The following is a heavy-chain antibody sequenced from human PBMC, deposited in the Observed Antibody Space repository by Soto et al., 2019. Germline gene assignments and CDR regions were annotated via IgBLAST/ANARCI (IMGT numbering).Heavy chain of an antibody. V-gene: IGHV3-21*01. CDR1: GFTFSSYS. Sequence: EVQLVESGGGLVKRGGSLRLSCAASGFTFSSYSMNWVRQAPGKGLEWVSSISSSSSYIYYADSVKGRFTISRDNAKNSLSLQMTSLRAEDTAVSYCARDGISSSSYDYYMDVWGKGTTVTVSS. D-gene: IGHD6-6*01. J-gene: IGHJ6*03. CDR3: ARDGISSSSYDYYMDV. CDR2: ISSSSSYI.